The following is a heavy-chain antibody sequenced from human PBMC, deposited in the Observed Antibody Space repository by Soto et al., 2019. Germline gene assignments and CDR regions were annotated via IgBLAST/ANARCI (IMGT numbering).Heavy chain of an antibody. CDR2: IYYSGST. CDR3: ARDPHYGSYFDY. Sequence: PSETLSLTCTVSGGSVSSSNYYWTWIRQPPGKGLEWIGYIYYSGSTNYNPSLKSRVTISVDTSKNQFSLKLSSVTAADTAVYYCARDPHYGSYFDYWGQGTLVTVPQ. V-gene: IGHV4-61*01. D-gene: IGHD3-10*01. J-gene: IGHJ4*02. CDR1: GGSVSSSNYY.